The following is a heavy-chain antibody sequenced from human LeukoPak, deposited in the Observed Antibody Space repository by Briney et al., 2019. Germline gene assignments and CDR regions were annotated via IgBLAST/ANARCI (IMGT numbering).Heavy chain of an antibody. CDR3: AKDRWELLSSLDY. J-gene: IGHJ4*02. CDR1: GFTFSSYG. V-gene: IGHV3-30*18. CDR2: ISYDGSNK. Sequence: PGGPLRLSCAASGFTFSSYGMHWVRQAPGKGLEWVAVISYDGSNKYYADSVKGRFTISRDNSKNTLYLQMNSLRAEDTAVYYCAKDRWELLSSLDYWGQGTLVTVSS. D-gene: IGHD1-26*01.